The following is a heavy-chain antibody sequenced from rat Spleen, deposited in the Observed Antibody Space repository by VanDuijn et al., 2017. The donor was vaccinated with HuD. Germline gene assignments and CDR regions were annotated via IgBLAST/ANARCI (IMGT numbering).Heavy chain of an antibody. CDR1: GFTFSGYW. CDR2: ITNTGGST. J-gene: IGHJ2*01. V-gene: IGHV5-31*01. Sequence: EVQLVETGGDLVQPGRSLKLSCVASGFTFSGYWMTWIRQAPGKGLEWVASITNTGGSTYYSDSVKGRFTISRDNAKSTPYLKMDSLRSEDTATYYCARRGYNNYFFDYWGQGVMVTVSA. D-gene: IGHD1-10*01. CDR3: ARRGYNNYFFDY.